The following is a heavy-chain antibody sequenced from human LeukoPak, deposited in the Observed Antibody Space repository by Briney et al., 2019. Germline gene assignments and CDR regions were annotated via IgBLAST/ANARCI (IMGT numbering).Heavy chain of an antibody. D-gene: IGHD6-13*01. CDR1: GYTFTGYY. J-gene: IGHJ5*02. CDR3: ARRRAAAGTFDP. V-gene: IGHV1-2*06. Sequence: ASVKVSCKASGYTFTGYYMHWVRQAPGQGLEWMGRINPNSGGTNYAQKFQGRVTMTRDTSISTAYMELSSLRSDDTAVYYCARRRAAAGTFDPWGQGTLVTVSS. CDR2: INPNSGGT.